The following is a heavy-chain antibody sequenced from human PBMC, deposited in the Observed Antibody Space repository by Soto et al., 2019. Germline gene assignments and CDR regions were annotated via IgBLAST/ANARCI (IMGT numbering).Heavy chain of an antibody. J-gene: IGHJ6*03. D-gene: IGHD2-15*01. Sequence: SETLSLTCTVSGGSISSYYWSWIRQPPGKGLEWIGYIYYSGSTNYNPSLKSRVTISVDTSKNQFSLKLSSVTAADTAVYYCARGGVGYCSGGSCSLQYYYYYYMDVWGKGTTVTVSS. CDR3: ARGGVGYCSGGSCSLQYYYYYYMDV. CDR1: GGSISSYY. CDR2: IYYSGST. V-gene: IGHV4-59*01.